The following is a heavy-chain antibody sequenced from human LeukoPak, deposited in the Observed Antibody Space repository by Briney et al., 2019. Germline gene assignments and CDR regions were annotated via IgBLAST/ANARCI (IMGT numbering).Heavy chain of an antibody. CDR2: IETGDKA. V-gene: IGHV3-53*01. CDR1: GFTVSTHY. D-gene: IGHD5-12*01. J-gene: IGHJ4*02. CDR3: ARRGGYSGHDFGGGIEGYLDY. Sequence: GGSLRLSCAASGFTVSTHYINWVRQATGRGLEGVTVIETGDKASYADSVKGRFTISRDDSNNMVFLQMNSVRVEDTAVYYCARRGGYSGHDFGGGIEGYLDYWGQGTAVTVSS.